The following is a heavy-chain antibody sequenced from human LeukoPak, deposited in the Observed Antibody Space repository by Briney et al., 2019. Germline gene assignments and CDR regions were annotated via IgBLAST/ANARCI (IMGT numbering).Heavy chain of an antibody. CDR1: GFTFSDYY. Sequence: GGSLRLSCAASGFTFSDYYMFWIRQAPGKGLEWVSYISSSGSTKYYADSVKGRFTISRDNAKNSLYLQMNSLRAEDTGIYYCARGQWFSYYYYMDVWGKGTTVTVSS. V-gene: IGHV3-11*04. D-gene: IGHD3-22*01. J-gene: IGHJ6*03. CDR3: ARGQWFSYYYYMDV. CDR2: ISSSGSTK.